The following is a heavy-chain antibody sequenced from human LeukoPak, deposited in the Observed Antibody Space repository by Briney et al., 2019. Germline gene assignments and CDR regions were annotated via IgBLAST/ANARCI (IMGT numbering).Heavy chain of an antibody. CDR3: ARNPGGDCYYCYYY. Sequence: SVKVSCKASGGTFSSYAISWVRQAPGQGLEWMGGIIPIFGTANYAQKLQGRVTITTDESTSTAYMELSSLRSEDTAVYYCARNPGGDCYYCYYYWGQGTLVTVSS. CDR2: IIPIFGTA. V-gene: IGHV1-69*05. J-gene: IGHJ4*02. CDR1: GGTFSSYA. D-gene: IGHD2-21*02.